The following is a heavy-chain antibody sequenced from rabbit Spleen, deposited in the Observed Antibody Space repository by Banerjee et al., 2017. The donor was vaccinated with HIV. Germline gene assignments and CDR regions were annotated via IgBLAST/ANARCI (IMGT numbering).Heavy chain of an antibody. J-gene: IGHJ4*01. CDR2: IGTGSSGST. Sequence: QEQLEESGGGLVQPGGSLALTCTASGFDLSSNYYMCWVRQAPGKGLEWIGCIGTGSSGSTYYASWAKGRFTVSKTSSTTLTLQVTSLTAADTATYFCARAVSNDGHDLWGQGTLVTVS. V-gene: IGHV1S45*01. D-gene: IGHD3-1*01. CDR1: GFDLSSNYY. CDR3: ARAVSNDGHDL.